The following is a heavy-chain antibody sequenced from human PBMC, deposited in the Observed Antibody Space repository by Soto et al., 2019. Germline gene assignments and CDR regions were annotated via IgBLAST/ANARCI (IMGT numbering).Heavy chain of an antibody. Sequence: QVQLQQWGAELLKPSETLSLTCAVYGGSFSGYYWSWIRQPPGKGLEWIGEINHSGSTNYNPSLKSRVTISVDTSKNQFSLKLSSVTAADTAVYYCARVTGPYGMDVWGQGTTVTVSS. CDR1: GGSFSGYY. D-gene: IGHD3-9*01. CDR2: INHSGST. CDR3: ARVTGPYGMDV. V-gene: IGHV4-34*01. J-gene: IGHJ6*02.